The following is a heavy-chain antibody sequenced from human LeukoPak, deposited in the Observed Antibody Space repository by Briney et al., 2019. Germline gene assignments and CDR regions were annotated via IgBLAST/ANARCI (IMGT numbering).Heavy chain of an antibody. CDR3: ARPYYYGSGSYQYYFDY. Sequence: GGSLRHSCAPPVFTFTSNVKRSGPPAPGKGLEWGSYINSRGRTVYYAESVKGCFTISRDNAKNSLYLQMNSLRAEDTAVYYCARPYYYGSGSYQYYFDYWGQGTLGTVSS. CDR2: INSRGRTV. D-gene: IGHD3-10*01. V-gene: IGHV3-48*03. J-gene: IGHJ4*02. CDR1: VFTFTSNV.